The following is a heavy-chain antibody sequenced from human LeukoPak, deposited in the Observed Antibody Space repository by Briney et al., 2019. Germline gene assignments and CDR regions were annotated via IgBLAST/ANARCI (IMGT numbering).Heavy chain of an antibody. V-gene: IGHV4-61*02. CDR3: ARDRSTAMVGGYYYYMDA. CDR2: IYTSGST. Sequence: PSETLSLTCTVSGGSISSGSYYWSWIRQPAGKGLEWIGRIYTSGSTNYNPSLKSRVTISVDTSKNQFSLKLSSVTAADTAVYYCARDRSTAMVGGYYYYMDAWGKGTTVTVSS. D-gene: IGHD5-18*01. CDR1: GGSISSGSYY. J-gene: IGHJ6*03.